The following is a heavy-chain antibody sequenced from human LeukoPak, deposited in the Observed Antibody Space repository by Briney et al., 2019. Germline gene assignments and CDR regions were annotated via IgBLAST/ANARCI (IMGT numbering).Heavy chain of an antibody. D-gene: IGHD5-18*01. CDR3: ASRHSPFDF. J-gene: IGHJ4*02. V-gene: IGHV3-11*04. CDR2: IDSSGSST. CDR1: GFTFSDYY. Sequence: PGGSLRLSCAASGFTFSDYYMSWIRQAPGKGLEWVSYIDSSGSSTYYADSVKGRFTISRDNAKNSLYLQMNSLRAEDTAVYYYASRHSPFDFWGQGTLVTVSS.